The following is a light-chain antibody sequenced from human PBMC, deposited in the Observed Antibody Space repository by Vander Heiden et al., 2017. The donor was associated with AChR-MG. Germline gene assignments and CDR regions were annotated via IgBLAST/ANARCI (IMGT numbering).Light chain of an antibody. V-gene: IGKV1-39*01. CDR3: QQSYNTPLFT. CDR1: QNIDTY. CDR2: VAS. J-gene: IGKJ3*01. Sequence: DIQMTQSPSSLSASVGDRVTITCRAGQNIDTYLNWYQQKPGKAPKLLIYVASTLQSGVPSRFSGSGSGTNFTLTISSLQPEDFATYYCQQSYNTPLFTFGPRTRVDIK.